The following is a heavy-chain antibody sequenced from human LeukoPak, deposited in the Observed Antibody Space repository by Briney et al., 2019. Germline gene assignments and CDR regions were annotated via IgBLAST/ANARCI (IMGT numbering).Heavy chain of an antibody. Sequence: EASVKVSCKASGYTFTDYYMHWVRQAPGQGLEWMGWINPTSGGTNYAQKFQGRVTMTRDTTISTAYMELSRLRSDDTAMYYCARVSSFVWGSYRYGSFDYWGQGTLVTVSS. V-gene: IGHV1-2*02. CDR1: GYTFTDYY. D-gene: IGHD3-16*02. CDR3: ARVSSFVWGSYRYGSFDY. CDR2: INPTSGGT. J-gene: IGHJ4*02.